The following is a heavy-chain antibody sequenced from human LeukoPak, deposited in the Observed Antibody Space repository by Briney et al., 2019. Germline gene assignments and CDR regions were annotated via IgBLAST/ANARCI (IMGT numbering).Heavy chain of an antibody. Sequence: MASETLSLTCIVSGDSITNHYWALIRRPPGKGLEWIGRIYTSGSTNYNPSLKSRVTMSVDTSKNQFSLKLSSVTAADTAVYYCARDVIAAADNWFDPWGQGTLVTVSS. CDR1: GDSITNHY. CDR3: ARDVIAAADNWFDP. D-gene: IGHD6-13*01. CDR2: IYTSGST. V-gene: IGHV4-4*07. J-gene: IGHJ5*02.